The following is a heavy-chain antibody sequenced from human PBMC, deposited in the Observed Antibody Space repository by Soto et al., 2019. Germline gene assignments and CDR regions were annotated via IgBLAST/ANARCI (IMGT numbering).Heavy chain of an antibody. D-gene: IGHD3-22*01. Sequence: QVQLQESGPGLVKPSQTLSLTCTVSGDSIGTGGYYWDWIRQHPGKGPEWIGYIHYSGNTYYNPSLKSLLTISLDTSKNQFSLHLSSVTAADTAVYYCATNHDDISGRTPLLFDSWGQGTLVTFSS. CDR3: ATNHDDISGRTPLLFDS. CDR1: GDSIGTGGYY. J-gene: IGHJ4*02. CDR2: IHYSGNT. V-gene: IGHV4-31*01.